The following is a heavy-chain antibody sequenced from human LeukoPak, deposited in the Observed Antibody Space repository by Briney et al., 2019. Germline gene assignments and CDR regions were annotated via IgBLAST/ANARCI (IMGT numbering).Heavy chain of an antibody. CDR3: ARDYSGSYTH. CDR1: GYSFTDYY. CDR2: ILPNSGDT. J-gene: IGHJ4*02. V-gene: IGHV1-2*06. Sequence: GASVKVSCKASGYSFTDYYIHWVRQAPGQGLERVGLILPNSGDTFYAQKFRGRVTMTRDTSINTAYMELDRLTSDDTAVYCCARDYSGSYTHWAQGTLVTVSS. D-gene: IGHD1-26*01.